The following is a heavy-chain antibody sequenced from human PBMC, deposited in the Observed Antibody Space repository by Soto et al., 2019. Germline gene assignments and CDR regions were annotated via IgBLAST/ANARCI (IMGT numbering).Heavy chain of an antibody. CDR3: ARVGYSSGHEYFRH. V-gene: IGHV1-69*02. D-gene: IGHD6-19*01. CDR1: GGTFSSYT. CDR2: IIPILGIA. J-gene: IGHJ1*01. Sequence: QVQLVQSGAEVKKPGSSVKVSCKASGGTFSSYTISWVRQAPGQGLEWMGRIIPILGIANYAQKFQGRVTITADKSTSTAYMELSSLRSEDTAVYYCARVGYSSGHEYFRHWGQGTLVTVSS.